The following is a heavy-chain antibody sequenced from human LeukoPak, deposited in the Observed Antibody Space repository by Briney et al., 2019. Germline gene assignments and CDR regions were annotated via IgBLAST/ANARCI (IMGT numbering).Heavy chain of an antibody. V-gene: IGHV4-31*03. CDR3: ASVIEMATITFDY. CDR2: IYYSGST. D-gene: IGHD5-24*01. Sequence: SETLSLTCTVSGGSISSGGYYWSWIRQHPGKGLEWFGYIYYSGSTYYNPSLKSRVTISVDTSKNQFSLKLSSVTAADTAVYYCASVIEMATITFDYWGQGTLVTVSS. CDR1: GGSISSGGYY. J-gene: IGHJ4*02.